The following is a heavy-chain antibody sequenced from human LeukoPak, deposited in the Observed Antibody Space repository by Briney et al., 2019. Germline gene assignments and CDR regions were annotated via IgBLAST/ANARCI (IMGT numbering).Heavy chain of an antibody. CDR2: INPNSGGT. J-gene: IGHJ4*02. CDR3: ARGRSEQLVTGDYFDY. D-gene: IGHD6-13*01. V-gene: IGHV1-2*02. CDR1: GYTFTGYY. Sequence: ASVKVSCKASGYTFTGYYMHWVRQAPGQGLEWMGWINPNSGGTNYAQKFQGRVTITRDTSISTAYMELSRLRSDDTAVYYCARGRSEQLVTGDYFDYWGQGTLVTVSS.